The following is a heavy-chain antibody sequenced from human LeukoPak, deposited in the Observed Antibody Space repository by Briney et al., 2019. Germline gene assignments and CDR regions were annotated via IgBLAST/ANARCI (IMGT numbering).Heavy chain of an antibody. V-gene: IGHV1-2*04. D-gene: IGHD5-18*01. Sequence: GASVKVSCKASGYTFTSYYMHWVRQAPGQGLEWMGWINPNSGGTNYAQKFQGWVTMTRDTSISTAYMELSRLRSDDTAVYYCARGSGWIQLWTIPLYYFDYWGQGTLVTVSS. CDR1: GYTFTSYY. J-gene: IGHJ4*02. CDR3: ARGSGWIQLWTIPLYYFDY. CDR2: INPNSGGT.